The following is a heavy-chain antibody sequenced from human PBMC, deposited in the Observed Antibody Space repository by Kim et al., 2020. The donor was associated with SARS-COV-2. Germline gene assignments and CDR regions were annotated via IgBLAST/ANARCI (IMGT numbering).Heavy chain of an antibody. CDR3: AKAVGTLPDYFDY. CDR2: INGRGVST. J-gene: IGHJ4*02. V-gene: IGHV3-23*01. Sequence: GGSLRLSCAASGFTFSSYAMNWVRQTPGKGLQWVSGINGRGVSTYYTDSVKGRFTISRDNSKNTLFLQMNSLRAEDTAVYYCAKAVGTLPDYFDYWGQGTLVTVS. D-gene: IGHD2-21*01. CDR1: GFTFSSYA.